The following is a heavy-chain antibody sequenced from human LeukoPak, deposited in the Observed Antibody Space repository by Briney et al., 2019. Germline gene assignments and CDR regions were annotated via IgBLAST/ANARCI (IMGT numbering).Heavy chain of an antibody. CDR3: ARSLAAGTLVDY. CDR2: IIPIFGTA. J-gene: IGHJ4*02. Sequence: ASVKVSCKASGYTFTSYGISWVRQAPGQGLEWMGGIIPIFGTANYAQKFQGRVTITADESTSTAYMELSSLRSEDTAVYYCARSLAAGTLVDYWGQGTLVTVSS. D-gene: IGHD6-13*01. CDR1: GYTFTSYG. V-gene: IGHV1-69*13.